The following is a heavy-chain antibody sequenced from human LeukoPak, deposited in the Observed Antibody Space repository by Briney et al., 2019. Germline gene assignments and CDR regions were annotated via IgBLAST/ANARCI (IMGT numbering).Heavy chain of an antibody. CDR1: GFTFSSYA. CDR3: ARDIVVVPAAAWDLYYGMDV. D-gene: IGHD2-2*01. Sequence: GGSLRLSCAASGFTFSSYAMSWVRQAPGKGLEWVSSISSSSSYIYYADSVKGRFTISRDNAKNSLYLQMNSLRAEDTAVYYCARDIVVVPAAAWDLYYGMDVWGQGTTVTVSS. CDR2: ISSSSSYI. J-gene: IGHJ6*02. V-gene: IGHV3-21*01.